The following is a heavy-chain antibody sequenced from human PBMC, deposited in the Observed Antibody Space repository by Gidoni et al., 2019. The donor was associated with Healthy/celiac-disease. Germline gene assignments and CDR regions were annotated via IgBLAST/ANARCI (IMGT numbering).Heavy chain of an antibody. J-gene: IGHJ4*02. CDR2: INPSGGST. CDR1: GYTFTSNY. V-gene: IGHV1-46*03. CDR3: ARLYCSSTSCPDGGDY. D-gene: IGHD2-2*01. Sequence: QVQLVQSGAEVKKPGASVKVSCKASGYTFTSNYMHWVRQAPGQGLEWMGIINPSGGSTSYAQKFQGRVTMTRDTSTSTVYMELSSLRSEDTAVYYCARLYCSSTSCPDGGDYWGQGTLVTVSS.